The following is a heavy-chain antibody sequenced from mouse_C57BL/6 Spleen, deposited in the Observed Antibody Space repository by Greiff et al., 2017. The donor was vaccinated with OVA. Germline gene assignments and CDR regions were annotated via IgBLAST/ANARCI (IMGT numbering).Heavy chain of an antibody. CDR3: ARNYDYDRFAY. D-gene: IGHD2-4*01. CDR1: GFTFSDYG. Sequence: EVKVVESGGGLVKPGGSLKLSCAASGFTFSDYGMHWVRQAPEKGLEWVAYISSGSSTIYYADTVKGRFTISRDNAKNTLFLQMTSRRSEDTAMYYCARNYDYDRFAYWGQGTLVTVSA. V-gene: IGHV5-17*01. J-gene: IGHJ3*01. CDR2: ISSGSSTI.